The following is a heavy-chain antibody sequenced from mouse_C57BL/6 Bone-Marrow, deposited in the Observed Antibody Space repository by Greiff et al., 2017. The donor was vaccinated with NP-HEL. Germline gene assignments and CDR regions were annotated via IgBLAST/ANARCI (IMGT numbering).Heavy chain of an antibody. D-gene: IGHD2-14*01. CDR1: GYTFTDYY. J-gene: IGHJ4*01. V-gene: IGHV1-19*01. CDR2: INPYNGGT. CDR3: ARGGVRYAMDY. Sequence: EVQLQQSGPVLVKPGASVKMSCKASGYTFTDYYMNWVKQSHGKSLEWIGVINPYNGGTSYNQKFKGKATLTVDKSSSTAYMELNSLTSEDSAVYYCARGGVRYAMDYWGQGTSVTVSS.